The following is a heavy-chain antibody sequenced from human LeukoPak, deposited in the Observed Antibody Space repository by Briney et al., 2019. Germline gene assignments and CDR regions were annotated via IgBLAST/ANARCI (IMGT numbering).Heavy chain of an antibody. CDR2: ISHSGTP. CDR3: ARGPSLLWFGDV. CDR1: GGSLSGYY. V-gene: IGHV4-34*01. D-gene: IGHD3-10*01. Sequence: SETLSLTCAVYGGSLSGYYWSWIRQAPGRGLEWIGEISHSGTPMYNPALTSRLTISVDTSKNHFSLNLTSVTAADTAVYYCARGPSLLWFGDVWGKGTTVTVSS. J-gene: IGHJ6*04.